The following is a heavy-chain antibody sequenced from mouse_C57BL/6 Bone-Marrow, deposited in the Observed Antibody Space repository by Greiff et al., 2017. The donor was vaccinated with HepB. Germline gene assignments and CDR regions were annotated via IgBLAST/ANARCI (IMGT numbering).Heavy chain of an antibody. CDR1: GYTFTSYT. Sequence: QVQLQQSGAELARPGASVKMSCKASGYTFTSYTMHWVKQRPGQGLEWIGYINPSSGYTKYNQKFKDKATLTADKSSSTAYMQLSSLTSEDSAVYYCERRAKGLANPLAYWGQGTLVTVSS. V-gene: IGHV1-4*01. CDR2: INPSSGYT. J-gene: IGHJ3*01. CDR3: ERRAKGLANPLAY. D-gene: IGHD3-1*01.